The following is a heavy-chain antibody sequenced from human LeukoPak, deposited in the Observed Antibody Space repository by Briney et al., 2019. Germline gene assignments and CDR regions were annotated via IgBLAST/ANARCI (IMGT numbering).Heavy chain of an antibody. CDR2: IWYDGSNK. Sequence: GGSLRLSCAASGFTFSSYGMHWVRQAPGKGLEWVAVIWYDGSNKYYADSVKGRFTISRDNSKNTLYLQMNSLRAEDTAVYYCAREREPGYSYGNYYYYGMDVWGQGTTVTVSS. D-gene: IGHD5-18*01. J-gene: IGHJ6*02. V-gene: IGHV3-33*01. CDR1: GFTFSSYG. CDR3: AREREPGYSYGNYYYYGMDV.